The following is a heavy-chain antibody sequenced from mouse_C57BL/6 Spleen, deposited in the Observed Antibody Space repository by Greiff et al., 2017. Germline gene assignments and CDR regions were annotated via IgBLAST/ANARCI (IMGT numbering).Heavy chain of an antibody. CDR2: INPNNGGT. CDR1: GYTFTDYY. V-gene: IGHV1-26*01. Sequence: EVKLQQSGPELVKPGASVKISCKASGYTFTDYYMNWVKQSPGKSLEWIGDINPNNGGTSYNQKFKGKATLTVDKSSSTAYMELRSLTSEDSAVXYCARLWLRHWYFDVWGTGTTVTVSS. J-gene: IGHJ1*03. D-gene: IGHD2-2*01. CDR3: ARLWLRHWYFDV.